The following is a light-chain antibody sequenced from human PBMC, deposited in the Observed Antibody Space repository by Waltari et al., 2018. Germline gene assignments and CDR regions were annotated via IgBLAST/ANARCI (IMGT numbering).Light chain of an antibody. CDR1: QSVSNSY. CDR2: DAS. Sequence: EIVLTQSPGTLSLSPGAGATLSCRASQSVSNSYLAWYQQKPGQAPRLLIYDASNRATGIPDRFSGSGSGTDFTLTISRLETEDFATYSCQQYSNSPYTFGQGTKLEIK. J-gene: IGKJ2*01. CDR3: QQYSNSPYT. V-gene: IGKV3-20*01.